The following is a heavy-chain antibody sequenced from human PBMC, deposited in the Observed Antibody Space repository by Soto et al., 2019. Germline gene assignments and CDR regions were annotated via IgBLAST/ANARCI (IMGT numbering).Heavy chain of an antibody. CDR1: GFTFSSYG. CDR2: ISYDGSNK. V-gene: IGHV3-30*03. J-gene: IGHJ6*02. D-gene: IGHD3-3*01. Sequence: HPGGSLRLSCAASGFTFSSYGMHWVRQAPGKGLEWVAVISYDGSNKYYADSVKGRFTISRDNSKNTLYLQMNSLRAEDTAVYYCARDGVLDGRDYYYYGMDVWGQGTTVTVSS. CDR3: ARDGVLDGRDYYYYGMDV.